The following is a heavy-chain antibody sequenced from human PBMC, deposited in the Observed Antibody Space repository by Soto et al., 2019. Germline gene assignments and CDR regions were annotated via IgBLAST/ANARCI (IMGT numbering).Heavy chain of an antibody. CDR2: IYHSGST. D-gene: IGHD3-22*01. J-gene: IGHJ3*02. CDR1: GYSISSGYY. V-gene: IGHV4-38-2*02. Sequence: SETLSLTCAVSGYSISSGYYWGWIRQPPGKGLEWIGSIYHSGSTYYNPSLKSRVTISVDTSKNQFSLKLSSVTAADTAVYYCAREIFYDSSGYPPYAFDIWGQGTMVTVS. CDR3: AREIFYDSSGYPPYAFDI.